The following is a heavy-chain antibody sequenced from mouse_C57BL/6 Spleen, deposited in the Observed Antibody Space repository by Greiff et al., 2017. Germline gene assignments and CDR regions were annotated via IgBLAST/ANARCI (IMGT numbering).Heavy chain of an antibody. CDR2: IYPGDGDT. V-gene: IGHV1-80*01. Sequence: QVQLQQSGAELVKPGASVKISCKASGYAFSSYWMNWVKQRPGKGLERIGQIYPGDGDTNYNGKFKGKATLTADRSSSTAYLQLSSLTSEDSAVYFCARGVDYGYEGDDWRQGNTLTDSS. CDR1: GYAFSSYW. D-gene: IGHD2-2*01. CDR3: ARGVDYGYEGDD. J-gene: IGHJ2*01.